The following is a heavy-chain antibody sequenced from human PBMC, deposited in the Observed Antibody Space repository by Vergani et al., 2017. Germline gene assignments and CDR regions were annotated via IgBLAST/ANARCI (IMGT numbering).Heavy chain of an antibody. V-gene: IGHV3-30-3*01. CDR1: GFTFSSYA. CDR2: ISYDGSNK. Sequence: QVQLVESGGGVVQPGRSLRLSCAASGFTFSSYAMHWVRQAPGKGLEWVAVISYDGSNKYYADSVKGRFTISRDNSKNTLYLQMNSLRAEDTAVYYCTTDPRYCGDGSCYWLRDHHYYGMDVWGQGTTVTVSS. J-gene: IGHJ6*02. D-gene: IGHD2-21*01. CDR3: TTDPRYCGDGSCYWLRDHHYYGMDV.